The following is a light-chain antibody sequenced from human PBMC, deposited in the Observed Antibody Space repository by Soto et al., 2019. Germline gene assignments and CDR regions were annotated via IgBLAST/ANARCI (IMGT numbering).Light chain of an antibody. Sequence: QSVLTQPASASGSPGQSVTISCTGTSSDVGGYDYVSWYQQRPGKAPKLLIHEVTKRPSGVPDRFSGSKSGNTASLTVSGLHAEDEADYYCSSYAGRTLYVFGTGTKVTVL. CDR1: SSDVGGYDY. CDR2: EVT. V-gene: IGLV2-8*01. CDR3: SSYAGRTLYV. J-gene: IGLJ1*01.